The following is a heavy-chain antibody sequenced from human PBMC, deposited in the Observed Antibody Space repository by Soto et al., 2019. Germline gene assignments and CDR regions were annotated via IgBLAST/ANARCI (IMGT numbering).Heavy chain of an antibody. V-gene: IGHV2-5*02. J-gene: IGHJ5*02. CDR3: AHGPRYSSSGYGCIDP. D-gene: IGHD6-13*01. Sequence: QITLKESGPTLVKPTQTLTLTCTFSGFSLSTSGVGVGWIRQPPGKALEWLELIYWDDDKRYSPSLKSRLTITKDTSKNQVVLTVTNMDHVDTATYYCAHGPRYSSSGYGCIDPWGQGTLVTVSS. CDR1: GFSLSTSGVG. CDR2: IYWDDDK.